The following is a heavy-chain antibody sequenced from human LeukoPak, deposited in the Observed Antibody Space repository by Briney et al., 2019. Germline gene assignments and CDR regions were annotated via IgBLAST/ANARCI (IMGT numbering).Heavy chain of an antibody. D-gene: IGHD1-26*01. J-gene: IGHJ4*02. CDR1: GYTFTSYD. CDR3: ARDLGASHFDY. V-gene: IGHV1-8*01. CDR2: MNPNSGNT. Sequence: GASVKVSCKASGYTFTSYDINWVRQATGQGLEWMGWMNPNSGNTGYAQKFQGRVTMTRNTSISTAYMELRSLRSDDTAVYYCARDLGASHFDYWGQGTLVTVSS.